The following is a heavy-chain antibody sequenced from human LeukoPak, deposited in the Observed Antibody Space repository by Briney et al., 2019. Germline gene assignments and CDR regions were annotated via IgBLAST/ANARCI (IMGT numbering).Heavy chain of an antibody. V-gene: IGHV2-5*01. Sequence: SGPTLVKPTQTLTLTCTFSGFSLSDTAVGVHWIRRPPGKALEWLALVYWNDDNKYSPSLRSRLTVTKDSSKNQVVLTMTNMDPVDTATYYCTHSSDWTTDFWGQGILVTVSS. J-gene: IGHJ4*02. CDR2: VYWNDDN. D-gene: IGHD6-19*01. CDR1: GFSLSDTAVG. CDR3: THSSDWTTDF.